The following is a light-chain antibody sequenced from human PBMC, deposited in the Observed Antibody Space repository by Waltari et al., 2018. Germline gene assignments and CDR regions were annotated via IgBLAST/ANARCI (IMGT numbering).Light chain of an antibody. V-gene: IGKV3-20*01. CDR3: QQYGTLIT. CDR1: PTVTN. CDR2: GTS. J-gene: IGKJ4*01. Sequence: VSTQSQDTLSSTQGDRATILCKSRPTVTNLAWYQQQPARAPRLLRSGTSNRAPGIPDRFRGSGSATVFALIIDSLQPEESGGYYCQQYGTLITFGGGTKVEIK.